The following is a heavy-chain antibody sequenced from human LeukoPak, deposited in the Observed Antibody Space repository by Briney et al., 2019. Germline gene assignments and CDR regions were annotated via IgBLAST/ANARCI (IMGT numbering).Heavy chain of an antibody. Sequence: GGSLRLSCAASGFTFSSYAISWVRQAPGKGLEWVSIISGSGGSTNYADSVKGRFTISRDNSKNTVYLQMNSLRAEDMAVYYCAKEPTVNSDPYYFDYWGQGTLVTVSS. CDR2: ISGSGGST. D-gene: IGHD4-17*01. CDR3: AKEPTVNSDPYYFDY. V-gene: IGHV3-23*01. J-gene: IGHJ4*02. CDR1: GFTFSSYA.